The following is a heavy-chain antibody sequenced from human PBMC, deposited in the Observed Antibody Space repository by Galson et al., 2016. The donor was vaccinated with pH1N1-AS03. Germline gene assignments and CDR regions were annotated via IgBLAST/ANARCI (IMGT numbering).Heavy chain of an antibody. D-gene: IGHD6-19*01. CDR2: INHSGST. V-gene: IGHV4-34*01. Sequence: ETLSLTCAVYGGSFNNYYWSWIRQPPGKGLEGIGEINHSGSTDYNPSLKSRVTISVDPSKNQISLNLNSVTAADTAVYYCARGSYSSGWYRGRNAFDIWGQGTMVTVSS. CDR3: ARGSYSSGWYRGRNAFDI. J-gene: IGHJ3*02. CDR1: GGSFNNYY.